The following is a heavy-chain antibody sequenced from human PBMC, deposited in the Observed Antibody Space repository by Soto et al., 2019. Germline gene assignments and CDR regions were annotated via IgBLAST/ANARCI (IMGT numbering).Heavy chain of an antibody. V-gene: IGHV3-21*01. Sequence: EVQLVESGGGLVKPGGSLRLSCAASGFTFSSYSMNWVRQAPGKGLEWVSSISSGSSYLYYADSMKGRFTISRDNAKNSLFLQMNSLRDEDTAVCFCARDWGMDVWGQGTTVTVSS. CDR1: GFTFSSYS. CDR3: ARDWGMDV. CDR2: ISSGSSYL. J-gene: IGHJ6*02.